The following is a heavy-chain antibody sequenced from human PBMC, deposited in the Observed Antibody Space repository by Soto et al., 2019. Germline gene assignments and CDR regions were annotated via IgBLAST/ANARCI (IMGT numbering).Heavy chain of an antibody. Sequence: SETLSLTCSVSGYSISSGYYWGWIRQPPGKGLEWIGSIYHSGSTYYNPSLKSRVTISVDTSKNQFSLKLSSVTAADTAVYYCARAGLLDTATVDDWFDPWGKGTRGIVSS. V-gene: IGHV4-38-2*02. CDR1: GYSISSGYY. J-gene: IGHJ5*02. D-gene: IGHD5-18*01. CDR3: ARAGLLDTATVDDWFDP. CDR2: IYHSGST.